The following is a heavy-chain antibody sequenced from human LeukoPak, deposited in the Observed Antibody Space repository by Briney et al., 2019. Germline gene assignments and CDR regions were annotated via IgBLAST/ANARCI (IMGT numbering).Heavy chain of an antibody. V-gene: IGHV4-59*01. D-gene: IGHD4-17*01. J-gene: IGHJ6*02. CDR1: GVSISSYY. CDR3: ARYGDYYYYGMDV. Sequence: SETLSLTCTVSGVSISSYYWSWIRQPPGKGLEWVGYIYHSGTTKYNPSLSSRVTISIDTSENQFSLKLNSVTAADTAVYYCARYGDYYYYGMDVWGQGTTVTVSS. CDR2: IYHSGTT.